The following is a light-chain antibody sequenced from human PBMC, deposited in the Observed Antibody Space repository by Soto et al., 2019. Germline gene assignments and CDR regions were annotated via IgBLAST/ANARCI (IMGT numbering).Light chain of an antibody. J-gene: IGLJ2*01. Sequence: QSALTQPRSVSGSPGQSVTISCTGTSSDVGGYNYVSWYQQHPGKAPKLMIYDVNKRPSGVPDRFSGSKSGNTASLTISGLQAEDEADYYRCSYAGSYKAIFGGGTKLTVL. CDR3: CSYAGSYKAI. CDR2: DVN. CDR1: SSDVGGYNY. V-gene: IGLV2-11*01.